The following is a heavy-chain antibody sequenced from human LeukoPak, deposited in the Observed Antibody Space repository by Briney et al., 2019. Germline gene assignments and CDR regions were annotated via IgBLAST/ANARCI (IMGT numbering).Heavy chain of an antibody. Sequence: ASVKVSCKVSGYTLTELSMHWVRQAPGKGLEWMGGFGPEDGETIYAQKFQGRVTMTEDTSTDTAYMELSSLRSEDTAVYYCATMYYYDSSGYLVFVDYWGQGTLVTVSS. CDR2: FGPEDGET. V-gene: IGHV1-24*01. J-gene: IGHJ4*02. D-gene: IGHD3-22*01. CDR1: GYTLTELS. CDR3: ATMYYYDSSGYLVFVDY.